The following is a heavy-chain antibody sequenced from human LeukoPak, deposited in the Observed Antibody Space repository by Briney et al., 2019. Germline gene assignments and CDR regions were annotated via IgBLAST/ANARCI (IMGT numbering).Heavy chain of an antibody. V-gene: IGHV3-30*02. J-gene: IGHJ4*02. CDR3: ASSIDGSRHRRFDC. CDR1: GFTFSSYG. D-gene: IGHD5-24*01. CDR2: IRYDGSNK. Sequence: PGGSLRLSCAASGFTFSSYGMHWVRQAPGKGLEWVAFIRYDGSNKYYADSVKGRFTISRDNSKNTLYLQMNSLRAEDTAVYYCASSIDGSRHRRFDCWGQGTLVTVSS.